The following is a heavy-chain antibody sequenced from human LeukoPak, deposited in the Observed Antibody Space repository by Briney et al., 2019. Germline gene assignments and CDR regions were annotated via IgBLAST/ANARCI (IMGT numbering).Heavy chain of an antibody. CDR1: GGSISSYY. J-gene: IGHJ3*02. V-gene: IGHV4-59*08. CDR3: ARGKYGGNAFDI. Sequence: PTETLSLTCTVSGGSISSYYWSWIRQPPGKGLEWIGYIYYSGSTNYNPSLKSRVTISVDTSKNQFSPKLSSVTAADTAVYYCARGKYGGNAFDIWGQGTMVTVSS. CDR2: IYYSGST. D-gene: IGHD3-16*01.